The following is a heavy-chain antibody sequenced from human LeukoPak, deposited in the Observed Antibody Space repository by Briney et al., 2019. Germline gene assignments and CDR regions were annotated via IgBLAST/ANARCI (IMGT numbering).Heavy chain of an antibody. J-gene: IGHJ6*03. D-gene: IGHD3-22*01. CDR3: ARPRYYYDSSGYPRLSDYYYMDV. Sequence: SETLSLTCTVSGGSISSSSYYWGWIRQPPGKGLEWIGSIYYSGSTYYNPSLKSRVTISVDTSKNQFSLKLSSVTAADTAVYYCARPRYYYDSSGYPRLSDYYYMDVWGQGTLVTVSS. V-gene: IGHV4-39*01. CDR1: GGSISSSSYY. CDR2: IYYSGST.